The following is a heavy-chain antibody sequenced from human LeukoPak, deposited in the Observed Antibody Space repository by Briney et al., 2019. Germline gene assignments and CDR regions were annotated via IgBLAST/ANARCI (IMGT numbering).Heavy chain of an antibody. CDR1: GFTFSSYW. CDR3: AREEYGSSWSLIRSIDY. J-gene: IGHJ4*02. D-gene: IGHD6-13*01. CDR2: IKQDGSEK. V-gene: IGHV3-7*01. Sequence: GGSLRLSCAASGFTFSSYWMSWIRQAPGKGLEWVANIKQDGSEKYYVDSVKGRFTISRDNAVNSLYLQMNSLRAEDTAVYYCAREEYGSSWSLIRSIDYWGQGTLVTVSS.